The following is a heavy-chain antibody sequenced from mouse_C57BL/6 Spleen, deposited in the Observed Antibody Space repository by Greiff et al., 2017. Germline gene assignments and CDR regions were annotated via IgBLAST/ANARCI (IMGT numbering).Heavy chain of an antibody. J-gene: IGHJ1*03. V-gene: IGHV1-69*01. CDR1: GYTFTSYW. D-gene: IGHD1-1*01. CDR2: IDPSDSYT. Sequence: VQLQQPGAELVMPGASVKLSCKASGYTFTSYWMHWVKQRPGQGLEWIGEIDPSDSYTNYNQKFKGKSTLTVDKSSSTAYMQLSSLTSEDAAVYYCAAYYYAKSRYFGVWGTGATVTVSS. CDR3: AAYYYAKSRYFGV.